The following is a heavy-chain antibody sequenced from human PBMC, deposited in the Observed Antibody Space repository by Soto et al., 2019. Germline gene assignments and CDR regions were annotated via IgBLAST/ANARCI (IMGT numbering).Heavy chain of an antibody. J-gene: IGHJ6*02. CDR3: VRAPGPMYYAMDA. Sequence: EVQLVESGGDFVQPGGSLRLACVVSGFTLSEYEMNWVRQAPGKGLEWVSYIGRGGSPIYDADSVKGRFTISRDDDKSALYLEMNSLRAEDTGVYYCVRAPGPMYYAMDAWGQGTAVTVSS. V-gene: IGHV3-48*03. D-gene: IGHD3-3*01. CDR2: IGRGGSPI. CDR1: GFTLSEYE.